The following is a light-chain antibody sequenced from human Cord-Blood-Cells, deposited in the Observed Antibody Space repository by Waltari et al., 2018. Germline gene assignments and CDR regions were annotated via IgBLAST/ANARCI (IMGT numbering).Light chain of an antibody. CDR1: SRDVGSYNP. Sequence: QSALPQPASVSGSPVQSITISCTGTSRDVGSYNPVSWYQQHPGNAPKLMIDEGSKRPSGVSNRFSGSKSGNTASLTISVLQAEDEADYYCCSYAGSSTWVFGGGTKLTVL. CDR2: EGS. CDR3: CSYAGSSTWV. V-gene: IGLV2-23*01. J-gene: IGLJ3*02.